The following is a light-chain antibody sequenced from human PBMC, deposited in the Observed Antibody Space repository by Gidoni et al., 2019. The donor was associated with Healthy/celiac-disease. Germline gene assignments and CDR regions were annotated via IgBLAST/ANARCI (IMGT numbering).Light chain of an antibody. CDR3: CSYAGSSTWV. CDR2: EGS. V-gene: IGLV2-23*01. CDR1: SSDVGSYNL. J-gene: IGLJ3*02. Sequence: QSALPQPAPETGSPGQPITISCTGTSSDVGSYNLVSWYPQQPVKAPKLIIYEGSKRPSGVSNRFSGSKSGNTASLTISGLQAEDEADYYCCSYAGSSTWVFGGGTKLTVL.